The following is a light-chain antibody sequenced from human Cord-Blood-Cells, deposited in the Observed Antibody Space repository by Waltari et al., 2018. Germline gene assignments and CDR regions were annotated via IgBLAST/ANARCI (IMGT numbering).Light chain of an antibody. CDR3: SSYTSSSTVV. J-gene: IGLJ2*01. V-gene: IGLV2-14*01. Sequence: QSALTQPASVSGSPGQSITISCTGTSSDAVGYKYVSWYQQHPGKAPKLMIYDVSNRPSGVSNRFSGSKSGNTASLTISGLQAEDEADYYCSSYTSSSTVVFGGGTKLTVL. CDR2: DVS. CDR1: SSDAVGYKY.